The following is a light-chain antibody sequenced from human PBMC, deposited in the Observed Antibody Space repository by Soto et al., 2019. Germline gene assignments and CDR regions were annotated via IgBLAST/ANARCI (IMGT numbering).Light chain of an antibody. Sequence: DVVMTQSPLSLPVTPGEPASISCRSSQSLLHSNGYNYLDWYLQKPGQSPQLLIYLGSNRASGVPDRFSGSGSGTAFTLKISRVQTEDVGVYYCMQSLQTPPTVGQGTKVEI. CDR1: QSLLHSNGYNY. CDR2: LGS. CDR3: MQSLQTPPT. J-gene: IGKJ1*01. V-gene: IGKV2-28*01.